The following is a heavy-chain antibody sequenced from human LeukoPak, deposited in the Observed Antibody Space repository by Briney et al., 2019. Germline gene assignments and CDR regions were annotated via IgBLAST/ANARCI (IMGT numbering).Heavy chain of an antibody. CDR2: IYYSGST. CDR1: GGSISSSSYY. J-gene: IGHJ4*02. Sequence: SETLSLTCTVSGGSISSSSYYWGWIRQPPGKGLEWIGSIYYSGSTYYNPSLKSRVTISIDTSKNQFSLNLRSVTAADTAVYYCARHQYYDPSRGDYWGQGTLVTVSS. D-gene: IGHD3-22*01. CDR3: ARHQYYDPSRGDY. V-gene: IGHV4-39*01.